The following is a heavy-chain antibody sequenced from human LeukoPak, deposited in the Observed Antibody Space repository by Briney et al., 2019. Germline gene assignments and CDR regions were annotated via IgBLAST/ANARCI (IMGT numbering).Heavy chain of an antibody. CDR1: GYTFTSYG. CDR2: ISAYNGNT. D-gene: IGHD3-9*01. J-gene: IGHJ6*02. Sequence: ASVKVSCKASGYTFTSYGISWVRQAPGQGLEWMGWISAYNGNTNYAQKLQGRVTMTTDTSTSTAYMELRSLRSDDTAVYYCARDRDILTGHGHYYYYYGMDVWGQGTTVNVSS. CDR3: ARDRDILTGHGHYYYYYGMDV. V-gene: IGHV1-18*01.